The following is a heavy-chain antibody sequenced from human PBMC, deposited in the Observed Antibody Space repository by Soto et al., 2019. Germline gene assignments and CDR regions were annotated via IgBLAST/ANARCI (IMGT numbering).Heavy chain of an antibody. Sequence: SVKVSCKASGGTFSSYAISWVRQAPGQGLEWMGGIIPIFGTANYAQKFQGRVTITADESTSTAYMELSSLRSEDTAVYYCASGYCSGGSCFSNWFDPWGQGTLVTVSS. D-gene: IGHD2-15*01. CDR3: ASGYCSGGSCFSNWFDP. J-gene: IGHJ5*02. CDR2: IIPIFGTA. V-gene: IGHV1-69*13. CDR1: GGTFSSYA.